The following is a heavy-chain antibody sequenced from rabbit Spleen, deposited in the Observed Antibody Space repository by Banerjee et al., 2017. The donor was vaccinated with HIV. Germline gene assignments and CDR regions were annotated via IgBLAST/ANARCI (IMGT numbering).Heavy chain of an antibody. Sequence: QEQGVESGGGLVQPGGSLKLSCKASGFDFSSYGVSWVRQAPGKGMEWIGYIDPVFGITYYANWVNGRFTISSHNAQNTLFLQLNSLTAADTATYFCVREVAAKFNLWGPGTLVTVS. D-gene: IGHD4-1*01. J-gene: IGHJ4*01. V-gene: IGHV1S47*01. CDR1: GFDFSSYG. CDR3: VREVAAKFNL. CDR2: IDPVFGIT.